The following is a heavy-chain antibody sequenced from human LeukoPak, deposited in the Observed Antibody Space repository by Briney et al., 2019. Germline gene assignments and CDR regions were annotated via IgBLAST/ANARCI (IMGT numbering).Heavy chain of an antibody. Sequence: GGSLRLSCAASGFTFSSYAMSWVRQAPGKGLEWVSAISGSGGSTYYADSVKGRFTISRNNSKNTLYLQMNSLRAEDTAVYYCAKDSLWDVIAAACTPYWGQGTLVSVSS. J-gene: IGHJ4*02. V-gene: IGHV3-23*01. CDR1: GFTFSSYA. D-gene: IGHD6-13*01. CDR2: ISGSGGST. CDR3: AKDSLWDVIAAACTPY.